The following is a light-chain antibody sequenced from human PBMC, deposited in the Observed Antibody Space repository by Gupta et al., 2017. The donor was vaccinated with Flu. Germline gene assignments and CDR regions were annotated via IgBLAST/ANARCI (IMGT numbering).Light chain of an antibody. CDR1: QSISSN. Sequence: SPGERATVSCRASQSISSNLAWYQQKPGQSPRLLIYGASTRATGIPARFSGSGSGTEFTLTISSLQSEDFAVYYCQQYNNWLFGGGTKVEIK. CDR2: GAS. J-gene: IGKJ4*01. V-gene: IGKV3-15*01. CDR3: QQYNNWL.